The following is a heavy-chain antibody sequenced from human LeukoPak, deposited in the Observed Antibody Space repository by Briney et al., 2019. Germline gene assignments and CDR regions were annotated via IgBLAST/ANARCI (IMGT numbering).Heavy chain of an antibody. J-gene: IGHJ2*01. V-gene: IGHV1-2*02. CDR3: ARDGAPSYSSGFSNWYFDL. CDR1: GYTFTGYY. D-gene: IGHD6-19*01. CDR2: INPKSGGT. Sequence: ASVKVSCKASGYTFTGYYMHWVRQAPGQGLYWMGWINPKSGGTNYAQKFQGRVTMTRDTSISTAYMELSRLRSDDTAVYYCARDGAPSYSSGFSNWYFDLWGRGTLVTVSS.